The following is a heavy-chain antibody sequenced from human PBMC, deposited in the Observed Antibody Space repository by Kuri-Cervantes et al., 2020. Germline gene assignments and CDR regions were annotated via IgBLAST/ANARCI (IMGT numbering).Heavy chain of an antibody. CDR2: MNPNSGNT. J-gene: IGHJ4*02. CDR3: ARDLEALWFGELATSDY. Sequence: ASVKVSCKASGYTFTSYDINWVRQATGQGLEWMGWMNPNSGNTGYAQKFQGRVTMTRDTSISTAYMELSRLTSDDTAIYYCARDLEALWFGELATSDYWGQGTLVTVSS. V-gene: IGHV1-8*02. D-gene: IGHD3-10*01. CDR1: GYTFTSYD.